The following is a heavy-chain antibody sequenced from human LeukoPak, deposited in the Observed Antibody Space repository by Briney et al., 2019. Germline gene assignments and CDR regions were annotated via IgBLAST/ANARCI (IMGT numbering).Heavy chain of an antibody. Sequence: GGSLRLSCAASGFTFSSYGMHWVRQAPGKGLEWVAFISYDGSNKYYADSVKGRFTISRDNSKNSLYLQMTRLRAEDRDLYYCARVAPYYYGSGSYQRPRDYYYSYMDVWGKGTTVTVSS. D-gene: IGHD3-10*01. CDR2: ISYDGSNK. CDR1: GFTFSSYG. V-gene: IGHV3-30*03. J-gene: IGHJ6*03. CDR3: ARVAPYYYGSGSYQRPRDYYYSYMDV.